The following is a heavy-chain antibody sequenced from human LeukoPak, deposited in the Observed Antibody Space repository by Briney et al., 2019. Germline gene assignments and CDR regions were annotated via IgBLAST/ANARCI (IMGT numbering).Heavy chain of an antibody. Sequence: TGGSLRLSCAASGFTFSDYYMSWIRQAPGKGLEWVSYISSSGSTIYYADSVKGRFTISRDNAKNSLYLQMNSLRAEDTAVYYCARRGIAADRHFDYWGQGTLVTVSS. CDR3: ARRGIAADRHFDY. CDR2: ISSSGSTI. D-gene: IGHD6-13*01. V-gene: IGHV3-11*01. CDR1: GFTFSDYY. J-gene: IGHJ4*02.